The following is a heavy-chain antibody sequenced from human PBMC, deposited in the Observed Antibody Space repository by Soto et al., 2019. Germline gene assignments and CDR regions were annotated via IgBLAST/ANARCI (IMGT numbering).Heavy chain of an antibody. CDR3: ARDHGMFLSYYYYGMDV. J-gene: IGHJ6*02. V-gene: IGHV3-30-3*01. D-gene: IGHD3-10*02. Sequence: QVQLVESGGGVVQPGRSLTLSCAASGFTFSRFSMHWVRQAPGKGLAWVAVISYDGSNTHYAESVKGRFNICRDDSKNTVFLQMNNLRGEDSAVYYCARDHGMFLSYYYYGMDVWGQGTTVSVSS. CDR2: ISYDGSNT. CDR1: GFTFSRFS.